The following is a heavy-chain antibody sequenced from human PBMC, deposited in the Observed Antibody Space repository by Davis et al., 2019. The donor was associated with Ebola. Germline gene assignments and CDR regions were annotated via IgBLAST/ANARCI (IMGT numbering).Heavy chain of an antibody. J-gene: IGHJ4*02. D-gene: IGHD5-12*01. V-gene: IGHV1-69*04. Sequence: SVKVSCKASGGTFSSYAISWVRQAPGQGLEWMGRIIPILGIANYAQKFQGRVTITADKSTSTAYMELSSLRSEDTAVYYCARPERSGYDYGDWGQGTLVTVSS. CDR2: IIPILGIA. CDR1: GGTFSSYA. CDR3: ARPERSGYDYGD.